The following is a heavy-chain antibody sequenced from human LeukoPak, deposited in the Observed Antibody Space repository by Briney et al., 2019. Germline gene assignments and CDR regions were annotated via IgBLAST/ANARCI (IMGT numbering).Heavy chain of an antibody. V-gene: IGHV4-39*07. J-gene: IGHJ4*02. CDR2: INHSGST. CDR1: GGSISSSSYY. D-gene: IGHD2-2*01. Sequence: PSETLSLTCTVSGGSISSSSYYWGWIRQPPGKGLEWIGEINHSGSTNYNPSLKSRVTISVDTSKNQFSLKLSSVTAADTAVYYCARADCSSTSCYGRLIDYWGQGTLVTVFS. CDR3: ARADCSSTSCYGRLIDY.